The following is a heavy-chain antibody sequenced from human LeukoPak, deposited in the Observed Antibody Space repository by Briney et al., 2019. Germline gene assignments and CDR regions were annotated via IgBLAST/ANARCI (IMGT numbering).Heavy chain of an antibody. J-gene: IGHJ4*02. V-gene: IGHV3-9*01. CDR2: ISWNSGSI. D-gene: IGHD3-9*01. CDR3: TKSMYYDILTGSNDY. Sequence: PGRSLRLSCAASGFTFDDYAMHWARQAPGKGLEWVSSISWNSGSIGYADSVKGRFTISRDNAKNSLYLQMSSLRAEDTALYYCTKSMYYDILTGSNDYWGQGTLVTVSS. CDR1: GFTFDDYA.